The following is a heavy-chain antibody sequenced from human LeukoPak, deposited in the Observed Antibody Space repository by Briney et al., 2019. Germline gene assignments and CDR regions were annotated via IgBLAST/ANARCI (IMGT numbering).Heavy chain of an antibody. CDR1: GGSISSYY. CDR2: IYYSGST. Sequence: SETLSLTCTVSGGSISSYYWSWIRQPPGKGLEWIGYIYYSGSTNYSPSLKSRVTISVDTSKNQFSLKLSSVTAADTAVYYCARAPYYYGSSGYHSYYYGMDVWGQGTTVTVSS. V-gene: IGHV4-59*01. CDR3: ARAPYYYGSSGYHSYYYGMDV. D-gene: IGHD3-22*01. J-gene: IGHJ6*02.